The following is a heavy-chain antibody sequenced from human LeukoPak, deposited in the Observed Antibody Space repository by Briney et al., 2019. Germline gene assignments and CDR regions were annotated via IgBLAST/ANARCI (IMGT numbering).Heavy chain of an antibody. V-gene: IGHV1-3*01. J-gene: IGHJ4*02. Sequence: ASVKVSCKASGLSFTTYAIHWVRQAPGQRLEWMGWINPADGGTRYSQRFQGRVSITRDTSATTAYMELSSLRSEDTAVYYCARRLKGSFGNPFDYWGQGTLVTVSS. CDR1: GLSFTTYA. CDR2: INPADGGT. CDR3: ARRLKGSFGNPFDY. D-gene: IGHD4-23*01.